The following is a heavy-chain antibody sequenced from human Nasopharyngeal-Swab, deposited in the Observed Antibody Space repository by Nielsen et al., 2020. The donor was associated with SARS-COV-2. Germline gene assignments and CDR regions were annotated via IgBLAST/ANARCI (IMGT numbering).Heavy chain of an antibody. CDR3: VSAGSIEY. CDR1: GFTYKYG. CDR2: IWYDGSKK. D-gene: IGHD3-10*01. V-gene: IGHV3-33*01. J-gene: IGHJ4*02. Sequence: LSLTCVASGFTYKYGMNWVRQAPGKGLEWVSVIWYDGSKKFYAESVKGRFSISRDESKNTVYLQMSSLRVEDTAVYYCVSAGSIEYWGPGTLVTVSA.